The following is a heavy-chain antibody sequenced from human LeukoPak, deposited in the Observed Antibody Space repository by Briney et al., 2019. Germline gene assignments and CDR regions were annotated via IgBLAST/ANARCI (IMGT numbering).Heavy chain of an antibody. CDR1: GGTFSSYA. CDR2: IIPIFGTA. V-gene: IGHV1-69*13. D-gene: IGHD2-15*01. Sequence: ASVKVSCKASGGTFSSYAISWVRQAPGQGLEWMGGIIPIFGTANYAQKFQGRVTITADESTSTAYMELSSLRSEDTAVYYCARDMVGKDAFDIWGQGTMVTISS. CDR3: ARDMVGKDAFDI. J-gene: IGHJ3*02.